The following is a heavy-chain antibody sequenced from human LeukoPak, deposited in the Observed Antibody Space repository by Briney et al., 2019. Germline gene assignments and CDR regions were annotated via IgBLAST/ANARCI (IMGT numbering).Heavy chain of an antibody. Sequence: GGSLRLSCAASGFIFSNFGMHWVRQTPGKGLEWVAFIRSDGSVKYYADSVKGRFTISRDNSENMLYLQMNSLRAEDTALYYCAKEVPVAYFDYWGQGTLVTVSS. J-gene: IGHJ4*02. CDR3: AKEVPVAYFDY. CDR2: IRSDGSVK. CDR1: GFIFSNFG. V-gene: IGHV3-30*02.